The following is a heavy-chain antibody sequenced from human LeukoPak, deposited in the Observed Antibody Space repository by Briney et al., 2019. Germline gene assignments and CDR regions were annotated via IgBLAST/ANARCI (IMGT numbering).Heavy chain of an antibody. CDR2: ISYDGSNK. CDR1: GFTFSSCG. Sequence: GGSLRLSCAASGFTFSSCGMHWVRQAPGKGLEWVAVISYDGSNKYYADSVKGRFTISRDNSKNTLYLQMNSLRAEDTAVYYCARDGYYYDSSGYYYPPRFDYWGQGTLVTVSS. V-gene: IGHV3-30*03. CDR3: ARDGYYYDSSGYYYPPRFDY. J-gene: IGHJ4*02. D-gene: IGHD3-22*01.